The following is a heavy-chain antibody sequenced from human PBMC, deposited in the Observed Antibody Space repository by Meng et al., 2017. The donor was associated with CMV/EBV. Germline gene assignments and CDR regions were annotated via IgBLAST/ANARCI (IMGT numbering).Heavy chain of an antibody. D-gene: IGHD6-19*01. CDR2: IIHIFGTA. CDR3: ARVSGWYTGGYYYYYGMDV. V-gene: IGHV1-69*05. J-gene: IGHJ6*02. Sequence: SVMVSCKASGGTFSSYAISWVRQAPGQGLEWMGGIIHIFGTANYAQKFQGRVKITTDESTSTAYIVLSSLRCEDTAVYYCARVSGWYTGGYYYYYGMDVWGQGTTVTVSS. CDR1: GGTFSSYA.